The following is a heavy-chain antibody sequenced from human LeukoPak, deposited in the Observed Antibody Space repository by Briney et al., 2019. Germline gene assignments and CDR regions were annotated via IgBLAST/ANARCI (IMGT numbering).Heavy chain of an antibody. V-gene: IGHV3-21*01. CDR1: AFTFSSYS. J-gene: IGHJ3*02. D-gene: IGHD3-22*01. CDR3: ASTKNEYDSDAFDI. Sequence: GGSLRLSCAASAFTFSSYSMNWVRQAPGKGLEWVSSISSSSSYIYYADSVKGRFTISRDNAKNSLYLQMNSLRAEDTAVYYCASTKNEYDSDAFDIWGQGTMVTVSS. CDR2: ISSSSSYI.